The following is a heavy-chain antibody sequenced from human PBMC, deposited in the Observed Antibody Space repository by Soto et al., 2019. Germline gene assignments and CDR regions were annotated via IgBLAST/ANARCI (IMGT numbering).Heavy chain of an antibody. V-gene: IGHV4-30-4*01. CDR3: ARVAYYDILTGPFDY. D-gene: IGHD3-9*01. CDR1: GGSIRNGDYY. CDR2: VYYSGTT. J-gene: IGHJ4*02. Sequence: SETLSLTCTVSGGSIRNGDYYWGWIRQPPGKGLEWIGYVYYSGTTYSHPSLNSRVSISVDTSENQFSLRLTSVTAADTAVYYCARVAYYDILTGPFDYWGQGTLVTVSS.